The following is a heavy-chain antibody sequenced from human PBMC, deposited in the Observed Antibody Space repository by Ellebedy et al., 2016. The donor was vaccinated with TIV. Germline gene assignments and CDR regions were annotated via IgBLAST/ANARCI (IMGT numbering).Heavy chain of an antibody. CDR2: INRDGSTT. D-gene: IGHD6-19*01. J-gene: IGHJ4*02. CDR3: VSDPIAVAGTNF. CDR1: GFTFNSYE. Sequence: PGGSLRLSCAASGFTFNSYEMHWVRQVLGKGLVWVSRINRDGSTTSYADSVKGRFTISRDNARNTLYLQMSRLRAEDTAVYYCVSDPIAVAGTNFWGQGALVTVSS. V-gene: IGHV3-74*01.